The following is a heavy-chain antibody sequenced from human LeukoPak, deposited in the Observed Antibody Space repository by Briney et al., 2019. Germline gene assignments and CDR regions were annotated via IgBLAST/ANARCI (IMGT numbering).Heavy chain of an antibody. J-gene: IGHJ4*02. D-gene: IGHD1-1*01. CDR1: GFSFSTNW. CDR3: AKEGNWNLDY. CDR2: IKRDGSEE. V-gene: IGHV3-7*01. Sequence: GGSLRLSCVASGFSFSTNWMDWVRQAPGKGLEWVANIKRDGSEENYADSVKGRFTISRDNAKNSLYLEMNSLRAEDTAVYYCAKEGNWNLDYWGQGALVTVSS.